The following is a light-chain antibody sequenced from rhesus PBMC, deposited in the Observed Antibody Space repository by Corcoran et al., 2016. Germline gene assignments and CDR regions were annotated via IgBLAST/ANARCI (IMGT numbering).Light chain of an antibody. CDR1: ENVNNY. V-gene: IGKV1-74*01. CDR2: AAS. J-gene: IGKJ4*01. CDR3: QHSYGTPLT. Sequence: DIQMTQSPSSLSASVGDRVTITCRASENVNNYLHWYQQKPVKAPNLLLYAASTLQSGVPSRLNGSGCGTDYTFTISSLQPGDCATYYCQHSYGTPLTFGGGTKVEIK.